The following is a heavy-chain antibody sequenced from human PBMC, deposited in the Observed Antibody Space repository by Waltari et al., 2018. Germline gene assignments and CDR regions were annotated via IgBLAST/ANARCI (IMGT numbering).Heavy chain of an antibody. Sequence: EVQLLESGGGLVQPGGSLRLSCAASGLTFSSYAIIWVRQAPGKGLEWVSGITDSGYSTYYADAVKGRVTISRDNSKNTLYLQMNSLRAEDTAVYYCAKDRITISALDTWGQGTLVTVSS. V-gene: IGHV3-23*01. D-gene: IGHD3-3*01. CDR3: AKDRITISALDT. J-gene: IGHJ5*02. CDR2: ITDSGYST. CDR1: GLTFSSYA.